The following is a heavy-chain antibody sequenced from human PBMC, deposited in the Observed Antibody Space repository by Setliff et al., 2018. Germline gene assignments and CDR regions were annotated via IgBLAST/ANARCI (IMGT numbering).Heavy chain of an antibody. CDR2: ISSGGSS. CDR1: GGSMSNYF. CDR3: ARNPASGAYYSSRPFHFDY. V-gene: IGHV4-4*08. D-gene: IGHD3-22*01. Sequence: PSETLSLTCSVAGGSMSNYFWSWVRRPPGKGLEWIGFISSGGSSIYSPSLKSRVTISVDTSKNQFSLRLTSVTAADTAIYYCARNPASGAYYSSRPFHFDYWGQGALVTVPS. J-gene: IGHJ4*02.